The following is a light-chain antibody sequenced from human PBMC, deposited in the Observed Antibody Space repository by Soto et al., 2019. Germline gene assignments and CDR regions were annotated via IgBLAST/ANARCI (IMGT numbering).Light chain of an antibody. J-gene: IGKJ1*01. Sequence: EIVLTQSPGTLSLSPGERATLSCRASQSVTKYLAWHQQKPGQAPRLLIYNATNRATGIPDRFSGSGSGTDFTLTISRLEPEDFAVYYCQKYSSTPRSFGQGTKVDIK. CDR1: QSVTKY. CDR3: QKYSSTPRS. V-gene: IGKV3-20*01. CDR2: NAT.